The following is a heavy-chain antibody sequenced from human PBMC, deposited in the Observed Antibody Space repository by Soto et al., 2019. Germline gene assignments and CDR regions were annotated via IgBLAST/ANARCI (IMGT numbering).Heavy chain of an antibody. CDR3: AKGGPHYYDSRGNLRY. V-gene: IGHV3-30*04. J-gene: IGHJ4*02. Sequence: QVQLVESGGGVVQPGRSLRLSCAASGFTFSSYAMHWVRQAPGKGLEWVAVISYDGSNKYYADSVKGRFTISRDNSKNTLYLQMNSLRAEDTAVYYCAKGGPHYYDSRGNLRYWGQGTLVTVSS. D-gene: IGHD3-22*01. CDR2: ISYDGSNK. CDR1: GFTFSSYA.